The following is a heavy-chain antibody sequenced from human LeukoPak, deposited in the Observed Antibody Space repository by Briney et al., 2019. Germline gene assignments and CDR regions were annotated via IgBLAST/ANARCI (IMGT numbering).Heavy chain of an antibody. D-gene: IGHD6-13*01. CDR1: GYTFTSYG. Sequence: ASVKVSCKASGYTFTSYGISWVRQAPGQGLEWMGWISAYNGNTNYAQKLQGRDTMTTDTSTSTAYMELRSLRSDDTAAYYCARGQAAAGTADYWGQGTLVTVSS. J-gene: IGHJ4*02. CDR2: ISAYNGNT. CDR3: ARGQAAAGTADY. V-gene: IGHV1-18*01.